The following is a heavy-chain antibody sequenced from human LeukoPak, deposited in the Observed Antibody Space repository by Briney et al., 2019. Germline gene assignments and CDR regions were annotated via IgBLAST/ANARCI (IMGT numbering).Heavy chain of an antibody. V-gene: IGHV3-53*01. Sequence: SGGSLRLSCAASGFTFSNAWMSWVRQAPGKGLEWVSSIGSDNKPHYSESVKGRFAISRDNSKSMLFLQLNSLRAEDTALYYCARDLHYYVAMDGWGQGTTVTVSS. CDR2: IGSDNKP. J-gene: IGHJ6*02. CDR3: ARDLHYYVAMDG. CDR1: GFTFSNAW. D-gene: IGHD3-10*02.